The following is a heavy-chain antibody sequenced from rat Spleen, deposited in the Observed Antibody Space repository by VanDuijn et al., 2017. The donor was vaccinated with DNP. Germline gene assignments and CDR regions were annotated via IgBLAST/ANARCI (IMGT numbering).Heavy chain of an antibody. D-gene: IGHD4-1*01. Sequence: EVQLVESGGGLVQPGRSLKLSCVASGFTFSDFNMAWVRQAPTKGLEWVAYIRYDGGSTYYGDSVKGRFTISRDNAKSTLYLQMNSLRSEDMATYYCARWETGAAFAYWGQGTLVTVSS. CDR2: IRYDGGST. CDR3: ARWETGAAFAY. V-gene: IGHV5-22*01. CDR1: GFTFSDFN. J-gene: IGHJ3*01.